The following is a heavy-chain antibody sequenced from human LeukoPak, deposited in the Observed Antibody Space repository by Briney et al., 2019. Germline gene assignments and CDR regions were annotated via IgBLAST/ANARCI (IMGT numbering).Heavy chain of an antibody. D-gene: IGHD2-2*01. J-gene: IGHJ5*02. CDR1: GASISSYY. CDR2: IYYSGST. CDR3: ARGVGCSITSCYPNWFDP. V-gene: IGHV4-59*01. Sequence: SETLPLTCSVSGASISSYYWNWLRQPPAKGLEWIGHIYYSGSTTYTPSLTSRVTISVVTSKIHFSRKLTAETAADTAMYYGARGVGCSITSCYPNWFDPWGLRTLVTVSS.